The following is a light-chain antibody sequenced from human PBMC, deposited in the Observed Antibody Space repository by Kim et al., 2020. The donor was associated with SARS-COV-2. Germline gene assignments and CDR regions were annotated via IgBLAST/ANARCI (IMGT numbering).Light chain of an antibody. Sequence: PGQRAILSSRAAQFVSSRYLAWSQQKPGQAPRLLIFGASSRATGIPDSFSGSGSGTDFTLTISRLEPEGFAVYYCQQYDRSPRTFGGGTKVDIK. CDR3: QQYDRSPRT. CDR1: QFVSSRY. V-gene: IGKV3-20*01. CDR2: GAS. J-gene: IGKJ4*01.